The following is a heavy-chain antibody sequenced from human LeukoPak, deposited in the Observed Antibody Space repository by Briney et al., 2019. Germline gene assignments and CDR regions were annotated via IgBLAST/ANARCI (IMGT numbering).Heavy chain of an antibody. J-gene: IGHJ5*02. CDR2: IKQDGSEK. Sequence: GGSLRLPCAASEFTFSSYWMSWVRQAPGKGLEWVANIKQDGSEKNYVDSVKGRFTISRDNAKNSLYLQMNSLRAEDTAVYYCARVGYDSSGYFLNWFDPWGQGTLVTVSS. D-gene: IGHD3-22*01. CDR3: ARVGYDSSGYFLNWFDP. CDR1: EFTFSSYW. V-gene: IGHV3-7*01.